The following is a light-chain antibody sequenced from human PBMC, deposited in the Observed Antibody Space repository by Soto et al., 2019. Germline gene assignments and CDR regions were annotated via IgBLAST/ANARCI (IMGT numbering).Light chain of an antibody. CDR1: QYINTR. Sequence: TLSSFPGDRVTLSCRASQYINTRLAWYQHRPGQAPRLLIYQTSLRAAGIPARFSASGSGTDFTLTISDVQSEDFALYYCHQRQSWPRTFGQGTKVDIK. CDR2: QTS. CDR3: HQRQSWPRT. J-gene: IGKJ1*01. V-gene: IGKV3-11*01.